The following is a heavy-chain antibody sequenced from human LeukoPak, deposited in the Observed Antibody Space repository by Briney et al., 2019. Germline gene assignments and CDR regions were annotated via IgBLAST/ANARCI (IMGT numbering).Heavy chain of an antibody. CDR1: GGSFSGYY. V-gene: IGHV4-34*01. CDR2: INHSGST. J-gene: IGHJ4*02. Sequence: PSETLSLTCAVYGGSFSGYYWSWIRQPPGKGLEWIGEINHSGSTNYNPSLKGRVTISVDTSKNQFSLKLSSVTAADTAVYYCARGGRWLQFRDWGQGTLVTVSS. D-gene: IGHD5-24*01. CDR3: ARGGRWLQFRD.